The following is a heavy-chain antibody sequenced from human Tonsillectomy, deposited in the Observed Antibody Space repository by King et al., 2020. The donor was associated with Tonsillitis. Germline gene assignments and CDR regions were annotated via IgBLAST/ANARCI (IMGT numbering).Heavy chain of an antibody. D-gene: IGHD3-22*01. CDR3: AREDSSWGWFDP. CDR1: GYTFTSYG. J-gene: IGHJ5*02. Sequence: QLVQSGAEVRKPGASVKVSCKASGYTFTSYGISWVRQAPGQGLEWMGWISAYNGDTNYAQNLQGRVTMTTDTSTSTAYMELRSLRSADTAVYYCAREDSSWGWFDPWGQGTLVTVSS. V-gene: IGHV1-18*01. CDR2: ISAYNGDT.